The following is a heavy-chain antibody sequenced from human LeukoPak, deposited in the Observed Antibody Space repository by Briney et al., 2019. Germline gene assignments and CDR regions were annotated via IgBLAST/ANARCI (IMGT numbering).Heavy chain of an antibody. D-gene: IGHD6-19*01. CDR2: IIPIFGTA. CDR1: GGTFSSYA. V-gene: IGHV1-69*05. Sequence: ASVKVSCKASGGTFSSYAISWVRQAPGQGLEWMGRIIPIFGTANYAQKFQGRVTITTDKSTSTAYMELSSLRSEDTAVYYCARGRAVAGPGDYWGQGTLVTVSS. J-gene: IGHJ4*02. CDR3: ARGRAVAGPGDY.